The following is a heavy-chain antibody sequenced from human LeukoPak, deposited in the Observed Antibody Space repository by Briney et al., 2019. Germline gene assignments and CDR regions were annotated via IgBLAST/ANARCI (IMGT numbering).Heavy chain of an antibody. CDR3: AKVPGRRLMQQLVPGGGFDP. Sequence: PGGSLRLSCAASGFTFSSYAMSWVRQAPGKGLEWVSAISGSGGSTYYADSVKGRFTISRDNSKNTLYLQMNSLRAEDTAVYYCAKVPGRRLMQQLVPGGGFDPWGQGTLVTVSS. D-gene: IGHD6-13*01. CDR1: GFTFSSYA. V-gene: IGHV3-23*01. J-gene: IGHJ5*02. CDR2: ISGSGGST.